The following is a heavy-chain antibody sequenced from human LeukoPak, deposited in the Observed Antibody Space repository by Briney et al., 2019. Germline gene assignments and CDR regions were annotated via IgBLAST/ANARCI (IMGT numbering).Heavy chain of an antibody. Sequence: PSETLSLTCTVSGGSISSYYWSWIRQPPGKGLEWIGYIYTSGSTNYNPSLKSRVTISVDTSKNQFSLKLSSVTAADTAVYYWARCYYTSSSRKSGSFDVWGQGTMVTVSS. D-gene: IGHD3-22*01. CDR3: ARCYYTSSSRKSGSFDV. V-gene: IGHV4-4*09. J-gene: IGHJ3*01. CDR1: GGSISSYY. CDR2: IYTSGST.